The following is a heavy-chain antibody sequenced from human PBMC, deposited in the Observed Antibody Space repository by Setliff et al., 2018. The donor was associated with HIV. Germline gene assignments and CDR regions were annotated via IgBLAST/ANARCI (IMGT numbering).Heavy chain of an antibody. CDR2: IYYSGST. CDR1: GGSISSGSYY. CDR3: IIAYSSGWLAPMGFDS. J-gene: IGHJ4*02. D-gene: IGHD6-19*01. V-gene: IGHV4-61*01. Sequence: PSETLSLTCTVSGGSISSGSYYWSWIRQPPGKGLEWIGYIYYSGSTYYNPSLKSRATISVDMSKNQFSLRLSSVTAADTAVYYCIIAYSSGWLAPMGFDSWGQGTLVTVSS.